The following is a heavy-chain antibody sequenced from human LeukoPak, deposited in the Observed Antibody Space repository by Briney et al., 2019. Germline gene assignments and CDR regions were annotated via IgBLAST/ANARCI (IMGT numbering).Heavy chain of an antibody. Sequence: GGSLRLSCTASGFTFSSYEMNWVRQAPGKGLEWVSYISISGSIIYYADSVKGRFTISRDNAKNSLYLQMNSLRAEDTAVYYCASPTDPSDYWGQGTLVTVSS. D-gene: IGHD1-14*01. CDR1: GFTFSSYE. J-gene: IGHJ4*02. V-gene: IGHV3-48*03. CDR2: ISISGSII. CDR3: ASPTDPSDY.